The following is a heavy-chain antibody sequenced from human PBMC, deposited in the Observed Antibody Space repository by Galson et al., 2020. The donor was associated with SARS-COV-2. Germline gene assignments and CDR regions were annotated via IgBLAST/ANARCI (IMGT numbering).Heavy chain of an antibody. CDR1: GFTFSNLP. CDR2: HRGSGDTS. CDR3: VRAPFFGGDCFSTFDESNGPFV. V-gene: IGHV3-23*01. Sequence: QPGGSLRLSCAASGFTFSNLPISWVRQAPTKGPELVSAHRGSGDTSYYEDPVKGRLIITRDNSKNTVYLQKNSVRVEDTAVYYCVRAPFFGGDCFSTFDESNGPFVWGRGTLVTGSS. J-gene: IGHJ4*02. D-gene: IGHD2-21*01.